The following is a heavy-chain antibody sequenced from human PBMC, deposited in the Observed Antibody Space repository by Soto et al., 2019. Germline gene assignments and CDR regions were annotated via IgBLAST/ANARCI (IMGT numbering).Heavy chain of an antibody. J-gene: IGHJ4*02. D-gene: IGHD3-10*01. V-gene: IGHV3-23*01. Sequence: EVQLLESGGSLVQPGGSLRLSCVASGFTFKNYDMRWVRQAPGKGLEWVSGISGSGAITYYADSVRGRFTISRDNSKNTLYLQLNSLRAEDTAIYYCAKDRQFRSYYESAGHYNNWGQGTLVTVSS. CDR3: AKDRQFRSYYESAGHYNN. CDR2: ISGSGAIT. CDR1: GFTFKNYD.